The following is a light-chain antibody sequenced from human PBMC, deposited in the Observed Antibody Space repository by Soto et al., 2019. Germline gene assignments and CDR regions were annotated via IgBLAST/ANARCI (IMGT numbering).Light chain of an antibody. Sequence: DIQLTQSPSFLSASVGDTVTITCRASQGISSYLAWYQQKPGKAPKLLISAASTLQGGVPSRFSGSGSGTEFTLTISSLQPEDFATYYCQQLNSYPRTFGQGTKVEIK. J-gene: IGKJ1*01. V-gene: IGKV1-9*01. CDR3: QQLNSYPRT. CDR2: AAS. CDR1: QGISSY.